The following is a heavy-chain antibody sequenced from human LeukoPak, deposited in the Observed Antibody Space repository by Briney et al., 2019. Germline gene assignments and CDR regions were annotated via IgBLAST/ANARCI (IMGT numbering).Heavy chain of an antibody. Sequence: GGSLRLSCAASGFIFSNSAMHWVRQAPGKGLEWVAVISYDGSNKYYADSVKGRFTISRDNSKNTLYLQMNSLRAEDTAVYYCAKASGTGGDYYYGLDVWGQGTTVTVSS. CDR2: ISYDGSNK. D-gene: IGHD1-1*01. CDR3: AKASGTGGDYYYGLDV. CDR1: GFIFSNSA. V-gene: IGHV3-30*18. J-gene: IGHJ6*02.